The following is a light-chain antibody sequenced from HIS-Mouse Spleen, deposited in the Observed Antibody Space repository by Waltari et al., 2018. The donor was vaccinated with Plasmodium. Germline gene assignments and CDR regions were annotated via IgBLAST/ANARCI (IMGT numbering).Light chain of an antibody. Sequence: SYELTQTSSVSVSPGQTARITCSGDVLAKKYARGFQQKPGQAPVLVIYKDSERPSGIPERFSGSSSGTTVTLTISGAQVEDEADYYCYSAADNNLVFGGGTKLTVL. J-gene: IGLJ3*02. CDR3: YSAADNNLV. CDR1: VLAKKY. V-gene: IGLV3-27*01. CDR2: KDS.